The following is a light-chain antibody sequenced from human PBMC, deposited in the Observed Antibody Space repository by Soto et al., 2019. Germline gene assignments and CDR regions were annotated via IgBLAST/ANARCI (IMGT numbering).Light chain of an antibody. CDR2: AAS. CDR3: PLPTTLLPT. J-gene: IGKJ4*01. CDR1: QKIETW. Sequence: IKIKQSSSNQSDYVEERVTITCRASQKIETWLAWYQQKPGKAPNLLIYAASTLQSGVPSRFSGSGSGTDFTLTISSLQPEDSTTYCCPLPTTLLPTFGG. V-gene: IGKV1-5*01.